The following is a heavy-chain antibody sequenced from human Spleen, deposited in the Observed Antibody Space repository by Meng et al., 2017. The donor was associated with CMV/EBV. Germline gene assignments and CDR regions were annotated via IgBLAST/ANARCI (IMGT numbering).Heavy chain of an antibody. CDR2: IIPLYGRT. V-gene: IGHV1-69*06. CDR1: GGTLSGYS. CDR3: AREGVTTYTQH. D-gene: IGHD4-17*01. Sequence: SCKASGGTLSGYSFNWVRQAPGQGLEWLGGIIPLYGRTNYAQKFQGRVTITADKSTNTAYMDMSNLRFEDTAVYYCAREGVTTYTQHWGQGTLVTVSS. J-gene: IGHJ1*01.